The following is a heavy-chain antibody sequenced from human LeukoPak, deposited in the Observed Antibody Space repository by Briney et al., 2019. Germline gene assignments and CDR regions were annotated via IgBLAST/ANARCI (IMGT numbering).Heavy chain of an antibody. CDR3: ASLAPYYYDSSGSSENDY. CDR1: GFTFSSYG. Sequence: PGRALRLSCAASGFTFSSYGMHWVRQAPGKGLEWVAVISYDGSNKYYADSVKGRFTISRDNSKNTLYLQMNSLRAEDTAVYYCASLAPYYYDSSGSSENDYWGQGTLVTVSS. CDR2: ISYDGSNK. J-gene: IGHJ4*02. V-gene: IGHV3-30*03. D-gene: IGHD3-22*01.